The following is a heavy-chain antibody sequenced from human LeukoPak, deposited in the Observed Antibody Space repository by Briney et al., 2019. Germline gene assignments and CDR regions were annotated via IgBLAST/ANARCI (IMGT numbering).Heavy chain of an antibody. J-gene: IGHJ4*02. CDR1: GYTFTSYY. Sequence: ASVKVSCKASGYTFTSYYMHWVRQAPGQGLEWMGIINPSGGSTSYAQKFQGRVTMTRDTSTSTVYMELSSLRSEDTAVYYCARNFHRRLYDSGGYYPYWGQGTLVTVSS. V-gene: IGHV1-46*01. D-gene: IGHD3-22*01. CDR3: ARNFHRRLYDSGGYYPY. CDR2: INPSGGST.